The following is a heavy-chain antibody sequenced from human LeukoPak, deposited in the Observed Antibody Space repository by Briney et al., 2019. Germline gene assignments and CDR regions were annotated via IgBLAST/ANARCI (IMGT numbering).Heavy chain of an antibody. D-gene: IGHD3-9*01. CDR2: ISWNSGSI. CDR3: ASGSYYDILTGYYRNYYMDV. Sequence: GGSLRLSCAASGFTFDDYAMHWVRQAPGKGLEWVSGISWNSGSIGYADSVKGRFTISRDNAKNSLYLQMNSLRAEDTAVYYCASGSYYDILTGYYRNYYMDVWGKGTTVTVSS. CDR1: GFTFDDYA. V-gene: IGHV3-9*01. J-gene: IGHJ6*03.